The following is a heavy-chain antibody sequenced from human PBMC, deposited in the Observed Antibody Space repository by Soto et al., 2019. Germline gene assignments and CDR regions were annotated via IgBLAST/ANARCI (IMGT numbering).Heavy chain of an antibody. CDR3: LREMWTRSGPQNFFDY. D-gene: IGHD6-25*01. Sequence: QVQLVQSEGELRQPGASVTVSCRASGYTFTSYGIIWVRQAPGQGLEWMGYISPNSGATTYAQNLQDRLTLTTDTSTSTAYMELRSLSSDDTAIYYCLREMWTRSGPQNFFDYWGLGALVTVSS. V-gene: IGHV1-18*01. CDR1: GYTFTSYG. CDR2: ISPNSGAT. J-gene: IGHJ4*02.